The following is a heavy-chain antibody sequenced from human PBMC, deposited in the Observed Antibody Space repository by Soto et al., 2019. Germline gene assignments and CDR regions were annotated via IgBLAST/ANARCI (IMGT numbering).Heavy chain of an antibody. CDR2: IIPIFGTA. D-gene: IGHD3-22*01. CDR1: GGTFSSYA. J-gene: IGHJ4*02. Sequence: QVQLVQSGAEVKKPGSSVKVSCKASGGTFSSYAISWVRQAPGQGLEWMGGIIPIFGTANYAQKFQGRVTITADESTSTAYMELSSLRSEDTAVYYCARENYYCDSSPLGFDYWGQGTLVTVSS. V-gene: IGHV1-69*01. CDR3: ARENYYCDSSPLGFDY.